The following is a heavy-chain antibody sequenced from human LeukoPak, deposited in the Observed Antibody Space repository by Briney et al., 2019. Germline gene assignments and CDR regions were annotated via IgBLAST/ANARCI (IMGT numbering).Heavy chain of an antibody. CDR2: IYYSGCT. CDR3: ASGYELGTFLE. J-gene: IGHJ4*02. CDR1: GGSISSYY. D-gene: IGHD7-27*01. V-gene: IGHV4-59*01. Sequence: SETLSLTCTVSGGSISSYYWSWIRQPPGKGLEWIGYIYYSGCTNYNPSLKSRVTISVDTSKNQFSLKLSSVTAADTAVYYCASGYELGTFLEWGQGTLVTVSS.